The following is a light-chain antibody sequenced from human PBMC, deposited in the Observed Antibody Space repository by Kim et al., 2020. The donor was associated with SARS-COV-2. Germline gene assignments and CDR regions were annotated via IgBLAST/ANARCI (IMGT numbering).Light chain of an antibody. V-gene: IGKV3-15*01. Sequence: EIVMTQSPVTLSVSPGEGATLSCRASQSVNNHLAWYQQKPGQAPRLLIYGASTRATGIPARFSGSGSGTDFALSISSLQSEDFAIYYCKHNNDRTRTFGEGTKVEIK. CDR3: KHNNDRTRT. CDR2: GAS. CDR1: QSVNNH. J-gene: IGKJ1*01.